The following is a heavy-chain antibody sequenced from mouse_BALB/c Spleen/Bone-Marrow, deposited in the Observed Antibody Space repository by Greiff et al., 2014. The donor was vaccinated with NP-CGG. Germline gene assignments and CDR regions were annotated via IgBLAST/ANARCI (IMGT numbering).Heavy chain of an antibody. D-gene: IGHD1-1*01. CDR2: IDPANGNT. Sequence: VQLQQSGAELVKPGASVKLSCTASGFNIKDTYMHWVKQRPEQGLEWIGRIDPANGNTKYDPKFQGGATITADTSSNTAYLQLSSLTSEDTAVYYCANYYYGSSLFAYWGQGTLVTVSA. CDR1: GFNIKDTY. CDR3: ANYYYGSSLFAY. J-gene: IGHJ3*01. V-gene: IGHV14-3*02.